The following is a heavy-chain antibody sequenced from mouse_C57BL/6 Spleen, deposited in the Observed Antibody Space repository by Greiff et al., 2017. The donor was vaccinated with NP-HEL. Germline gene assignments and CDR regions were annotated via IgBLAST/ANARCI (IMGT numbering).Heavy chain of an antibody. CDR3: ARDPAYYSNYYAMDY. Sequence: ESGPGLVKPSQSLSLTCSVTGYSITSGYYWNWLRQFPGNKLEWMGYISYDGSNNYKPSLKNRISITRDTSKNQFFLKLNSVTTGDTARYYCARDPAYYSNYYAMDYGGQGTSVTVSS. V-gene: IGHV3-6*01. J-gene: IGHJ4*01. CDR2: ISYDGSN. CDR1: GYSITSGYY. D-gene: IGHD2-5*01.